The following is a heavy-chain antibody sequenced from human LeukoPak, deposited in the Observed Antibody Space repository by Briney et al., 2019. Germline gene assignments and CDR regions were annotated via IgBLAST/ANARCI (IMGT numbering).Heavy chain of an antibody. CDR1: GFTFSSYS. J-gene: IGHJ6*03. CDR3: ARSDCSSTGCSSKGGYYNYYMDV. Sequence: GGSLRLSCAASGFTFSSYSMNWVRQAPGKGLEWVSSISSSSSYIYYADSVKGRFTISRDNAKNSLYLQMNSLRAGDTAVYYCARSDCSSTGCSSKGGYYNYYMDVWGKGSTVTVSS. D-gene: IGHD2-2*01. CDR2: ISSSSSYI. V-gene: IGHV3-21*01.